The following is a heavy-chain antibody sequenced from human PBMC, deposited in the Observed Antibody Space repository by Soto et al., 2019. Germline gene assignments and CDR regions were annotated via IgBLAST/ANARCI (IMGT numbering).Heavy chain of an antibody. CDR2: ISYDGSNK. Sequence: GGPMRLSWAASGCTFSGFCMHWVRQAPGKGLEWVAVISYDGSNKYYADSVKGRFTISRDNAKNSIYLQMNSLRDDDTAVYYCVRDEISSLASWGQGTLVTVS. V-gene: IGHV3-30*03. J-gene: IGHJ5*02. CDR1: GCTFSGFC. CDR3: VRDEISSLAS.